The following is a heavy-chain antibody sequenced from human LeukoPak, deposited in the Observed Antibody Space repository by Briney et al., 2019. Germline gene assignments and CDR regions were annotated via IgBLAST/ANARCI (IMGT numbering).Heavy chain of an antibody. CDR2: IYYSGST. CDR1: GGSISSSSYY. CDR3: ARQPLGRVRFSLNWFDP. D-gene: IGHD3-3*01. J-gene: IGHJ5*02. V-gene: IGHV4-39*01. Sequence: SETLSLTCTVSGGSISSSSYYWGWIRQPPGKGLEWIGSIYYSGSTYYNPSLKSRVTISVDTSKNQFSLKLSSVTAADTAVYYCARQPLGRVRFSLNWFDPWGQGTLVTVSS.